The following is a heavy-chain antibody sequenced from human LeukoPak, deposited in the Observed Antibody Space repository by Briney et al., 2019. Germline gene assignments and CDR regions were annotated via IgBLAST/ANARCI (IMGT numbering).Heavy chain of an antibody. V-gene: IGHV3-23*01. D-gene: IGHD5-12*01. CDR2: INGRGDDS. Sequence: GGSLRLSCVVSDFTFAVSWVRQAPGKGLEWISTINGRGDDSFHADSVKGRFTISRDTTKNTLYLRMSSLRAADTAMYFCVWMRGPERRHCFDYWSQGALLIVSS. CDR1: DFTFA. J-gene: IGHJ4*02. CDR3: VWMRGPERRHCFDY.